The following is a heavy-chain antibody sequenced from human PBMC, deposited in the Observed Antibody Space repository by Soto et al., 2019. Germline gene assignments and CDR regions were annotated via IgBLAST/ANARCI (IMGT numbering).Heavy chain of an antibody. CDR2: IDYSGGT. V-gene: IGHV4-59*01. J-gene: IGHJ5*02. D-gene: IGHD6-19*01. CDR1: GGSISSYY. CDR3: ARWLVGRGNWFDP. Sequence: QVQLQESGPGLVKPSETLSLTCTVSGGSISSYYWSWIRQPPGKGLEWIGYIDYSGGTNYNPSLKSLVTISVDTSKNQFSLKLSSVTAADTSVYYCARWLVGRGNWFDPWGQGTLVTVSS.